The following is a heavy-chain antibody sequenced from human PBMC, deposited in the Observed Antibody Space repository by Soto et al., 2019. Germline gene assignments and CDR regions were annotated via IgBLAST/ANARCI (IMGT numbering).Heavy chain of an antibody. Sequence: GESLKISCKASGYSFTRKWISWVRQMPGKGLEWMGIVYPRDSDTRYSPSFQGQVTISADRSTGTAFLQWRSLKASDTALYYCARPPLPGYSIHFNSWGQGTLVTVSS. J-gene: IGHJ4*02. CDR3: ARPPLPGYSIHFNS. V-gene: IGHV5-51*01. CDR2: VYPRDSDT. D-gene: IGHD2-15*01. CDR1: GYSFTRKW.